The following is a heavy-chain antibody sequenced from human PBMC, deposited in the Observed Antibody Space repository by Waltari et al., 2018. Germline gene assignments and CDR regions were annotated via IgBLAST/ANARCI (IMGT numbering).Heavy chain of an antibody. D-gene: IGHD3-16*01. J-gene: IGHJ4*02. CDR2: ISWDSGSI. Sequence: EVQLVESGGGLVQPGRSLRLSCAASGFTFDDYAMHWVRQAPGKGLEWVSGISWDSGSIGYADSVKGRFTISRDNAKNSLYLQMNSLRAEDIALYYCAKDMRYDYASGIDYWGQGTLVTVSS. V-gene: IGHV3-9*03. CDR1: GFTFDDYA. CDR3: AKDMRYDYASGIDY.